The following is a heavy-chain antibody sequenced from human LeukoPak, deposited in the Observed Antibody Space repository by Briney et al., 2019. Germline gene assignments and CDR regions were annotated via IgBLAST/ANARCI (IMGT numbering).Heavy chain of an antibody. Sequence: PGGSRRLSCTASGFTFGDYGMNWVRQAPGKGLGWVGFIRSKTYGGTTEYAASVKGRFTISRDDSKSIAYLQLNSLKSEDTAVYYCTRGRQTEHWGQGTLVTVSS. V-gene: IGHV3-49*04. CDR2: IRSKTYGGTT. J-gene: IGHJ4*02. CDR1: GFTFGDYG. CDR3: TRGRQTEH.